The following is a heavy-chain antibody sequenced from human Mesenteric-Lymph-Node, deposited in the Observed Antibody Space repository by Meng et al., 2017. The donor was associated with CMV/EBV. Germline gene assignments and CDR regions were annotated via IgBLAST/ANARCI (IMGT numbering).Heavy chain of an antibody. V-gene: IGHV2-5*01. D-gene: IGHD3-10*01. J-gene: IGHJ4*02. CDR2: IPWNDDK. Sequence: FSLTTYGVSVGWIRQPPGKALEWLALIPWNDDKCYSPSLKSRLTITKDTFKDQVVLAMNNMDPVDTGTYYCAHSVWFGELSPYFDFWGQGTLVTVSS. CDR1: FSLTTYGVS. CDR3: AHSVWFGELSPYFDF.